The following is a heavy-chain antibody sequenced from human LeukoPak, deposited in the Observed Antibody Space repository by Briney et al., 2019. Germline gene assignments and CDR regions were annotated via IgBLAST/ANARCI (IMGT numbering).Heavy chain of an antibody. CDR3: ARHDPRGDYVWGSYSVFDY. V-gene: IGHV4-59*08. CDR1: GGSISSYY. D-gene: IGHD3-16*01. CDR2: IYYSGST. Sequence: SETLSLTCTVSGGSISSYYWSWIRQPPGKGLEWIGYIYYSGSTNYNPSLKSRVTISVDTSKNQFSLKLSSVTAADTAVYYCARHDPRGDYVWGSYSVFDYWGQGTLVTVSS. J-gene: IGHJ4*02.